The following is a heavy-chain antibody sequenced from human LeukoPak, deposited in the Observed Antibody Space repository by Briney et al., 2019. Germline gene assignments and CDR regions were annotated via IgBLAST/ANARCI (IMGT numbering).Heavy chain of an antibody. D-gene: IGHD1-1*01. CDR2: IYYSGSA. CDR3: ARTTSSYYYYTDV. Sequence: ASETLSLTCTVSGGSITSYYWSWIRQPPGKGLEWIGYIYYSGSANYNPSLKSRVTISLDTSKKQFSLKLHSVTAADTAVYFCARTTSSYYYYTDVWGKGTTVTISS. CDR1: GGSITSYY. J-gene: IGHJ6*03. V-gene: IGHV4-59*01.